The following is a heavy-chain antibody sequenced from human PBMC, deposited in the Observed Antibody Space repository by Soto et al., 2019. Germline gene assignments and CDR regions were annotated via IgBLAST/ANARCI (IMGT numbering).Heavy chain of an antibody. CDR1: GYSFTSYW. CDR2: IDPSDSYT. CDR3: ARSIGGHDSSGYYTP. D-gene: IGHD3-22*01. Sequence: PGESLKISCKGSGYSFTSYWISWVRQMPGKGLEWMGRIDPSDSYTNYSPSFQGHVTISADKSISTAYLQWSSLKASDTAMYYCARSIGGHDSSGYYTPWGQGTLVTVSS. J-gene: IGHJ4*02. V-gene: IGHV5-10-1*01.